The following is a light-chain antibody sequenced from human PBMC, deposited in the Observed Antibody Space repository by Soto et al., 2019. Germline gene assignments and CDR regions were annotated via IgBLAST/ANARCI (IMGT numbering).Light chain of an antibody. V-gene: IGKV1-5*01. CDR2: DAS. J-gene: IGKJ1*01. Sequence: DIQMTQSPSTLSASVGDRVTITCRASQRISSWLAWYQQKPGKAPKLLIYDASSLESGVPSRFSGSGSGTEFTLTISSLQPDDFATYYCHQYNSYAWTLGQGTKVEIK. CDR3: HQYNSYAWT. CDR1: QRISSW.